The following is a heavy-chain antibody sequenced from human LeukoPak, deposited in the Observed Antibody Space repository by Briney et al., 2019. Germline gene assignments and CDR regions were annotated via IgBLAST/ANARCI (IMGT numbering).Heavy chain of an antibody. D-gene: IGHD6-6*01. CDR1: GYTFTGYY. V-gene: IGHV1-2*02. CDR2: INPNSGGT. CDR3: ARALYSSSSAGYYYYYYMDV. J-gene: IGHJ6*03. Sequence: ASVKVSCKASGYTFTGYYMHWVRQAPGQGLEWMGWINPNSGGTNYAQKFQGRVTMTRDTSISTAYMELSRLRSDDTAVYYCARALYSSSSAGYYYYYYMDVWGQGTLVTVSS.